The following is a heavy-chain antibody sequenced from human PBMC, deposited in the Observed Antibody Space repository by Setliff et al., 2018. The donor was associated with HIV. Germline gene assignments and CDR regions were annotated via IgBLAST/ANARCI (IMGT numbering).Heavy chain of an antibody. V-gene: IGHV4-59*08. CDR1: GGSISSYY. J-gene: IGHJ4*02. Sequence: PSETLSLTCTVSGGSISSYYWSWIRQPPGKGLEWIGYIYYSGSTNYNPSLKSRVTISVDTSKNQFSLKLSSVTAADTAVYYCARLQRTVTTEYFDYWGQGTLVTVSS. D-gene: IGHD4-17*01. CDR3: ARLQRTVTTEYFDY. CDR2: IYYSGST.